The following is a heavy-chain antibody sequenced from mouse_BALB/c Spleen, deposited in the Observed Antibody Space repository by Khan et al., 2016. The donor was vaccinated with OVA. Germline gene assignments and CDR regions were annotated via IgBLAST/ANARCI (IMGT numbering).Heavy chain of an antibody. CDR1: GYSITSEYV. CDR3: ARKDYYDYDAFDY. CDR2: INYSGNT. Sequence: VQLVESGPGLVKPSQSLSLTCTVTGYSITSEYVWNLIRQFPGNKLEWMGYINYSGNTRFNPSLKSRTSITRDTSKNQFFLQLSSVTTEDTATYYCARKDYYDYDAFDYWGQGTLVTVSA. V-gene: IGHV3-2*02. J-gene: IGHJ3*01. D-gene: IGHD2-4*01.